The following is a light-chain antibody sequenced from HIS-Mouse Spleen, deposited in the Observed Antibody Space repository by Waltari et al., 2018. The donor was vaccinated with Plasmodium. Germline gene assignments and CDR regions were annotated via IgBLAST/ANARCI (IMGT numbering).Light chain of an antibody. V-gene: IGKV2-28*01. Sequence: DIVMTQSPLSLPVTPGEPPSISCRSSQSLLHSNGYNYFDWYLQKPGQSPQLLIYLGSNRDSGVPDRFSGSGSGTDFTLKISRVEAEDVGVYYCMQALQTPTFGPGTKVDIK. J-gene: IGKJ3*01. CDR2: LGS. CDR3: MQALQTPT. CDR1: QSLLHSNGYNY.